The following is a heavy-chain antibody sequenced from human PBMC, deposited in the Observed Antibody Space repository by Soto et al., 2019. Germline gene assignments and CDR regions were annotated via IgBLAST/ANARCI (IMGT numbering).Heavy chain of an antibody. CDR1: GLAFSSFW. J-gene: IGHJ4*02. CDR2: INEDGSRD. Sequence: PGGSMRLSCTASGLAFSSFWMSWVRQAPGKGLEWVANINEDGSRDDYVDSVKGRFTISRDNAKNSMYLQMNSLRGEDTAVYYCARGPFRGQGILVTVSS. V-gene: IGHV3-7*01. CDR3: ARGPF.